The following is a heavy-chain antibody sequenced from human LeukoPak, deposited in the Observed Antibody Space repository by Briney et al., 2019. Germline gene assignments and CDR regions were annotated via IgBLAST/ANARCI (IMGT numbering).Heavy chain of an antibody. CDR1: GFTFSSYW. D-gene: IGHD6-13*01. CDR3: ARGPAGTFFRYFDY. J-gene: IGHJ4*02. CDR2: IKQDGSEK. Sequence: GGSLRLSCAASGFTFSSYWMSWVRQAPRKGLEWVANIKQDGSEKYYVDSVKGRFTISRDNAKNSLYLQMNSLRAEDTAVYYCARGPAGTFFRYFDYWGQGTLVTVSS. V-gene: IGHV3-7*01.